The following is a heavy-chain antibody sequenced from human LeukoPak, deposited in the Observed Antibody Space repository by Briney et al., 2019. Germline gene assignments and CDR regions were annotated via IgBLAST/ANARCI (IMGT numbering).Heavy chain of an antibody. V-gene: IGHV4-38-2*02. J-gene: IGHJ4*02. CDR2: IYHSGST. Sequence: PETLSLTCTVSGYSISSDNNWGCLRAPPGRGQGGIGSIYHSGSTYYNPSLKSRVTISVDTSKNQFSLKLSSVTAADTAVYYCARRGIAAAARFDYWGQGTLVTVSS. CDR3: ARRGIAAAARFDY. D-gene: IGHD6-13*01. CDR1: GYSISSDNN.